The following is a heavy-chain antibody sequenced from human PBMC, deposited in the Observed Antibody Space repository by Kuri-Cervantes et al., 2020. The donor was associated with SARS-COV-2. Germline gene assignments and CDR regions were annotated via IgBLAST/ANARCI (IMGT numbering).Heavy chain of an antibody. J-gene: IGHJ3*02. D-gene: IGHD2-21*01. CDR2: IRNKDGKYST. CDR3: TSLQRIPLFDI. Sequence: GGSLRLSCAASGFTVSSNYMDWVRQAPGRGLEWVGRIRNKDGKYSTEYAASVRGRFTISRDDSKKSLYLQMNSLQTEDTAVYYCTSLQRIPLFDIWGQGTVVTVSS. V-gene: IGHV3-72*01. CDR1: GFTVSSNY.